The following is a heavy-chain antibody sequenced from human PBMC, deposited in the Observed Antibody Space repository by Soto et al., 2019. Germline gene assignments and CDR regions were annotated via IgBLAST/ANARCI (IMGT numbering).Heavy chain of an antibody. V-gene: IGHV4-34*01. D-gene: IGHD3-16*02. J-gene: IGHJ4*02. CDR1: GGSFSGYY. Sequence: SETLSLTCAVYGGSFSGYYWSWIRQPPGKGLEWIGEINHSGSTNYNPSLKSRVTISVDTSKNQFSLKLSSVTAADTAVYYCARGVRTIYDYIWGSYRSKPYFDYWGQGTLVTVSS. CDR3: ARGVRTIYDYIWGSYRSKPYFDY. CDR2: INHSGST.